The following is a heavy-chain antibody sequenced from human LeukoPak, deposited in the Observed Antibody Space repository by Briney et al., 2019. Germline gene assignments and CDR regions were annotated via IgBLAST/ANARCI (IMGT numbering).Heavy chain of an antibody. J-gene: IGHJ3*02. CDR2: IIPIFGTA. D-gene: IGHD3-16*01. CDR3: ARLGTYDAFDI. Sequence: ASVKVSCKASGYTFTSYAISWVRQAPGQGLEWMGRIIPIFGTANYAQKFQGRVTITTDESTSTAYMELSSLRSEDTAVYYCARLGTYDAFDIWGQGTMVTVSS. CDR1: GYTFTSYA. V-gene: IGHV1-69*05.